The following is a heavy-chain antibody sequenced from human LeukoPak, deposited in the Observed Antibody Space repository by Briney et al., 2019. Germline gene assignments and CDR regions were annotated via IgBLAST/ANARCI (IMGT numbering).Heavy chain of an antibody. D-gene: IGHD6-13*01. CDR3: AKDVAEGNGFDY. V-gene: IGHV3-23*01. J-gene: IGHJ4*02. Sequence: GGSLRLSCVASGFTFSSYAMSWVRQAPGKGLEWVSDISDTGGYTYYAASVKGRFSISRDNSKNMVHLQMNNLRAEDTAIYYCAKDVAEGNGFDYWGQGTLVTVSS. CDR2: ISDTGGYT. CDR1: GFTFSSYA.